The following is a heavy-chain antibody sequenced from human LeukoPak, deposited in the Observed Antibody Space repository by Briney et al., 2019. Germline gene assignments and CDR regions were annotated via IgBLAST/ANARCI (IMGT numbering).Heavy chain of an antibody. CDR2: IWYDGSNK. Sequence: GGSLRLSCAASGFTFSSYGMHWVRQAPGKRLEWVAVIWYDGSNKYYADSVKGRFTISRDNSKNTLYLQMNSLRAEDTAVYYCAREGIEVVPAATPYYYYYMDVWGKGATVTVSS. D-gene: IGHD2-2*01. CDR3: AREGIEVVPAATPYYYYYMDV. V-gene: IGHV3-33*01. CDR1: GFTFSSYG. J-gene: IGHJ6*03.